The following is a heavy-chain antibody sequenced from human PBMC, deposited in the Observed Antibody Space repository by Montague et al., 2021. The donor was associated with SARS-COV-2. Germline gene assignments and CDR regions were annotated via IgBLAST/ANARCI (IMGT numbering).Heavy chain of an antibody. CDR3: ASLTLGYCSSTSCYSDWFDP. D-gene: IGHD2-2*02. V-gene: IGHV4-34*01. CDR2: INHSGST. CDR1: GGSFSGYY. J-gene: IGHJ5*02. Sequence: SETLSLTCAVYGGSFSGYYWSWIRQPPGKGLEWIGEINHSGSTNYNPSLKSRVTISVDTSKNQSSLKLSSVTAADTAVFYCASLTLGYCSSTSCYSDWFDPWGQGTLVTVSS.